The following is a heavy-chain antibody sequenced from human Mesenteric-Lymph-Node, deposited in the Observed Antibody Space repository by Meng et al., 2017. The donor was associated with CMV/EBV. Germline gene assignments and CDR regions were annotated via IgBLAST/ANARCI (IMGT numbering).Heavy chain of an antibody. V-gene: IGHV1-8*01. Sequence: YSFTSSDINWVRQAPGQGLEWMGWMNPNSGNTGYAQKFRGRVSMTRDTSISTAYMELSSLTSEDTAVYFCARELLARTAIIDPFDDWGQGTLVTVSS. J-gene: IGHJ4*02. CDR2: MNPNSGNT. D-gene: IGHD5-18*01. CDR1: YSFTSSD. CDR3: ARELLARTAIIDPFDD.